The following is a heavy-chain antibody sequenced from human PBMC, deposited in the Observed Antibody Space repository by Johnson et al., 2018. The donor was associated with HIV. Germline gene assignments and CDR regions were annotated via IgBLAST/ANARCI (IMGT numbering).Heavy chain of an antibody. V-gene: IGHV3-53*01. J-gene: IGHJ3*02. Sequence: EVQLVESGGGVVRPGRSLRLSCAVSGLSVSINYITWVRQAPGKGLEWVSVIHSGGSTYYADSVEGRFTISRDNSKNTVLLQMNSLRVEDTAVYYCARGGHCGGDCAGAKQALDIWGQGTRVTVSS. CDR2: IHSGGST. CDR1: GLSVSINY. D-gene: IGHD2-21*01. CDR3: ARGGHCGGDCAGAKQALDI.